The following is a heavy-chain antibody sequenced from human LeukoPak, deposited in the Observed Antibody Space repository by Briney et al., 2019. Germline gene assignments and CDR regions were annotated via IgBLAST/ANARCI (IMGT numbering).Heavy chain of an antibody. V-gene: IGHV3-64D*06. J-gene: IGHJ4*02. CDR2: ISSNGGST. D-gene: IGHD6-19*01. CDR3: VKDRGGGSSGWYYFDY. CDR1: GFTFSSYA. Sequence: PGGSLRLSCSASGFTFSSYAMHWVRQAPGKGLEYVSAISSNGGSTDYADSVKGRFTISRDNSKNTLYLQMSSLRAEDTAVYYCVKDRGGGSSGWYYFDYWGQGTLVTLSS.